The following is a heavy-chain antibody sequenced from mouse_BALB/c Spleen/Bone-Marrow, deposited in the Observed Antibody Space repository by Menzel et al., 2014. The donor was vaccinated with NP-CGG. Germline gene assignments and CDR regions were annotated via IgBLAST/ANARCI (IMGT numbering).Heavy chain of an antibody. V-gene: IGHV14-3*02. CDR2: IDPANGNT. CDR1: GFNIKDTY. J-gene: IGHJ3*01. CDR3: TKFTFPY. Sequence: VQLQQPGAELVKPGASVKLSCTASGFNIKDTYMHWVKQRPGQGLEWIGKIDPANGNTKYDPKFQGKATITADTSSNTAYLQLSSLTSEDAADYYCTKFTFPYWGQGTLVTVSA.